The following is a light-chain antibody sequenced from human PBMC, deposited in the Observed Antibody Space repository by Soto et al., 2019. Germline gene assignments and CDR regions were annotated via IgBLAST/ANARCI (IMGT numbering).Light chain of an antibody. V-gene: IGLV2-14*01. CDR2: EVR. J-gene: IGLJ1*01. Sequence: QSVLTQPASVSGSLGQSITISCTGTSTDVGGYNYVSWYQQYPGKAPKLLIYEVRNRPSGISNRFSGSKSGNTASLTISGLQPEDEPNYFCYSYRSTTTLVFGTGTKVTVL. CDR1: STDVGGYNY. CDR3: YSYRSTTTLV.